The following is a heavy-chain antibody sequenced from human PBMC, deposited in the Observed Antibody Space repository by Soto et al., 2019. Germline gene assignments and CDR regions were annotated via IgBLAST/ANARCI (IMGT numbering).Heavy chain of an antibody. CDR2: IYSGGST. CDR3: ARTRLLMGLYFDY. V-gene: IGHV3-53*01. D-gene: IGHD2-8*02. CDR1: GFTVSSNY. J-gene: IGHJ4*02. Sequence: PGGSLRLSCAASGFTVSSNYMSWVRQAPGEGLEWVSVIYSGGSTYYADSVKGRFTISRDNSKNTLYLQMNSLRAEDTAVYYCARTRLLMGLYFDYWGQGTLVTVSS.